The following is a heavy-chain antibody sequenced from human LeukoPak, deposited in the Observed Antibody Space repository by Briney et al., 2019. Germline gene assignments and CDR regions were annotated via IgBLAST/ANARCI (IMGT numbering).Heavy chain of an antibody. Sequence: SETLSLTCTVSGGSISSYYWSWIRQPPGKGLEWIGYIYYSGSTYYNPSLKSRVTISVDTSKNQFSLKLSSVTAADTAVYYCARGRGYCSSTSCSGYNWFDPWGQGTLVTVSS. D-gene: IGHD2-2*01. CDR1: GGSISSYY. CDR3: ARGRGYCSSTSCSGYNWFDP. CDR2: IYYSGST. J-gene: IGHJ5*02. V-gene: IGHV4-30-4*08.